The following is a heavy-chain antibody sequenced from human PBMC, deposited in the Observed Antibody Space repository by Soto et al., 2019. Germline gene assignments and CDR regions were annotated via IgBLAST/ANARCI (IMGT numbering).Heavy chain of an antibody. J-gene: IGHJ4*02. V-gene: IGHV4-30-4*01. Sequence: QVQLQESGPGLVKPSQTLSLTCTVSGGSISSGDYYWSWIRQPPGKGLEWIGYIYYSGSTYYNPSLKSRVTTSVDTSQHQFFLKLSSVTAADTAVYYCPRDLAAAGVNYFDYWGQGTLVTVSS. D-gene: IGHD6-13*01. CDR1: GGSISSGDYY. CDR2: IYYSGST. CDR3: PRDLAAAGVNYFDY.